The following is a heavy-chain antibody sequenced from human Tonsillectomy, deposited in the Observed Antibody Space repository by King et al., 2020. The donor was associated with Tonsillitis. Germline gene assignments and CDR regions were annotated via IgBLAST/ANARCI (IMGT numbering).Heavy chain of an antibody. V-gene: IGHV1-2*02. D-gene: IGHD4-11*01. Sequence: VQLVESGAEVKKPGASVSVSCKASGYTFTGYYIHWVRQAPGQGLEWMGWINPISGGTSYAQKLQARVTMTRDTSISTAYVELSRLRTDDTAGYYCAGGSRDYSNYCFDYWGQGTLVTVSA. CDR3: AGGSRDYSNYCFDY. CDR1: GYTFTGYY. CDR2: INPISGGT. J-gene: IGHJ4*02.